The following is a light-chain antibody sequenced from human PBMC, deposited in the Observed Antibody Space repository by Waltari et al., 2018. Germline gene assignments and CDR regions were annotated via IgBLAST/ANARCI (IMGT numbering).Light chain of an antibody. CDR2: ATS. V-gene: IGKV3-20*01. CDR1: QSVRSNS. CDR3: QQYGSSPRLT. J-gene: IGKJ4*01. Sequence: EIVLTQSPGTLSLSPGERGTLSCRASQSVRSNSLAWYQQKPGQAPRLLIYATSIRATGIPDRFSGSGSGIDFTLTITRLEPEDFAMYYCQQYGSSPRLTFGGGTKVEIK.